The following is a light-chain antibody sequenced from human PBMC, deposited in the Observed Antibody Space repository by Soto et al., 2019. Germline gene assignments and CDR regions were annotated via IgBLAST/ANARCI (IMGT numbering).Light chain of an antibody. CDR1: QSVSSSY. J-gene: IGKJ5*01. V-gene: IGKV3-20*01. CDR3: QQYGSSPPVT. CDR2: GAS. Sequence: EIVLTQSPGTLSLSPGERATLSCRASQSVSSSYFAWYQQKPCQAPRLLIYGASGRATGIPDRFSGSGSGTDFTLTISRLEPEDFAVYYCQQYGSSPPVTFGQGTRLEIK.